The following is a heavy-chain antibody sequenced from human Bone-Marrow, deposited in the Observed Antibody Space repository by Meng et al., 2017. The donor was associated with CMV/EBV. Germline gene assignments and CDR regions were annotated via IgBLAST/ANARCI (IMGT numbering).Heavy chain of an antibody. CDR2: ISGIGTTM. CDR1: GFTFADYY. CDR3: ARDLRSIGSGN. D-gene: IGHD3-10*01. V-gene: IGHV3-11*01. J-gene: IGHJ4*02. Sequence: GESLKISCAASGFTFADYYMTWIRQAPGKGLEWVSCISGIGTTMYYIDSVKGRFTISRDNDKNSVYLHMSSMRAEDTAVYYCARDLRSIGSGNWGQGTLVTVSS.